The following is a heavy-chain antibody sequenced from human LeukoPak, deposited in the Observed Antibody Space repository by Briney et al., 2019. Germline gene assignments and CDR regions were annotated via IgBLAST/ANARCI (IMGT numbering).Heavy chain of an antibody. CDR2: IYSGGST. CDR1: GFTFSSYA. J-gene: IGHJ4*02. CDR3: ARAYYDSSGYVLFDY. D-gene: IGHD3-22*01. Sequence: GGSLRLSCAASGFTFSSYAMSWVRQAPGKGLEWVSVIYSGGSTYYADSVKGRFTISRDNSKNTLYLQMNSLRAEDTAVYYCARAYYDSSGYVLFDYWGQGTLVTVSS. V-gene: IGHV3-53*01.